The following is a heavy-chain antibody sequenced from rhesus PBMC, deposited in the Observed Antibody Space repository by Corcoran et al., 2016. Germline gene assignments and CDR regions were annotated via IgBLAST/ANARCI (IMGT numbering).Heavy chain of an antibody. V-gene: IGHV1S10*01. CDR2: VSPLVGIT. J-gene: IGHJ4*01. D-gene: IGHD1-1*01. Sequence: QVQLVQSGAEVKKPGASVKVSCKASGFTFGSYAISWVRQAPGQGLEGMGGVSPLVGITNYAEKFQGRVTLTAHTSTSTADMELSSLRSEDTAVYYCARHTAGVSYFDYWGQGVLVTVSS. CDR1: GFTFGSYA. CDR3: ARHTAGVSYFDY.